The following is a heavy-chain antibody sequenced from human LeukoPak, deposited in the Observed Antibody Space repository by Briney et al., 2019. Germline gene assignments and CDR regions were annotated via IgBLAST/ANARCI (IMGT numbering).Heavy chain of an antibody. V-gene: IGHV3-21*01. CDR2: ISSSSSYI. J-gene: IGHJ4*02. Sequence: GGSLRLSCAASGFTFSSYSMNWVRQAPGKGLEWVSSISSSSSYIYYADSVKGRFTISRDNAKNSLYLQMNSLTAEDTAVYYCASQGIVATVSLDYWGQRTLVTVSS. CDR1: GFTFSSYS. D-gene: IGHD6-13*01. CDR3: ASQGIVATVSLDY.